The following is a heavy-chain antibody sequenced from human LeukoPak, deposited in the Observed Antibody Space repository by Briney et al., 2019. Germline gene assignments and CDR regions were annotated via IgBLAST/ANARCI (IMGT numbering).Heavy chain of an antibody. CDR3: ARGPDSGSYFAWFDP. CDR1: GGSFSGFY. V-gene: IGHV4-34*01. Sequence: PSETLSLTCAVYGGSFSGFYRSWVRQPPGKGLEWIGEINHSGSTYYNPSFKSRVTILVDTSRNQFSLKLTSVTAADTAVYYCARGPDSGSYFAWFDPWGQGTLVTVSS. D-gene: IGHD3-10*01. CDR2: INHSGST. J-gene: IGHJ5*02.